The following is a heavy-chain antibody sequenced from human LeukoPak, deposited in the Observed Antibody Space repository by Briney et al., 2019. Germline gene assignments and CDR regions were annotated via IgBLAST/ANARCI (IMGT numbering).Heavy chain of an antibody. Sequence: GGSLRLSCAASGSTFTFYAMSWVRQAPGKGLEWVSVISGSGGSTYYADSVKGRFTISRDNSKNTLYLQMDSLRAEDTAVYYCAKWDGDLYYYYYMDVWGKGTTVTVSS. J-gene: IGHJ6*03. CDR2: ISGSGGST. V-gene: IGHV3-23*01. D-gene: IGHD4-17*01. CDR3: AKWDGDLYYYYYMDV. CDR1: GSTFTFYA.